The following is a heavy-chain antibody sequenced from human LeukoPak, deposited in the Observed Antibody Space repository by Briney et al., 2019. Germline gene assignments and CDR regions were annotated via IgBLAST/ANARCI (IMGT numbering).Heavy chain of an antibody. CDR2: IYPGDSDT. V-gene: IGHV5-51*01. D-gene: IGHD6-13*01. CDR1: GYSVTNYW. CDR3: ATRIAAGGIFDY. Sequence: GESLKISCKGSGYSVTNYWIAWVRQMPGKGPEWMGIIYPGDSDTRYSPSFQGQVTISADKSISTAYLQWSSLKASDTAMYYCATRIAAGGIFDYWGQGTLVTVSS. J-gene: IGHJ4*02.